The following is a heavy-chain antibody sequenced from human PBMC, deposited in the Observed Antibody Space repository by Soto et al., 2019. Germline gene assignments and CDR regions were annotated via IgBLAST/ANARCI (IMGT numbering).Heavy chain of an antibody. Sequence: SETLSLTCTVSGGSISSSSYYWGWIRQPPGKGLEWIGSIYYSGSTYYNPSLKSRVTISVDTSKNQFSLKLSSVTAADTAVYYCARLSGYGPSSYYFDYWGQRTLVTVSS. J-gene: IGHJ4*02. CDR3: ARLSGYGPSSYYFDY. CDR2: IYYSGST. V-gene: IGHV4-39*01. D-gene: IGHD5-12*01. CDR1: GGSISSSSYY.